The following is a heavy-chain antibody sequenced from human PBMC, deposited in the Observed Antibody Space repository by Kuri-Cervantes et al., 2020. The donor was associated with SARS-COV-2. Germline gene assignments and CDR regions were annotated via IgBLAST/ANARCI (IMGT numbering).Heavy chain of an antibody. D-gene: IGHD5-18*01. Sequence: GGSLRLSCAASGFTVRSNYMSWVRQAPGKGLEWFPVIYSGGSTYYADSVKGRFTFSRDNSKNTLYLQMNILRAEDTALYYCTTARARGYSYGYSDYWGQGTLVTVSS. CDR3: TTARARGYSYGYSDY. J-gene: IGHJ4*02. V-gene: IGHV3-53*01. CDR2: IYSGGST. CDR1: GFTVRSNY.